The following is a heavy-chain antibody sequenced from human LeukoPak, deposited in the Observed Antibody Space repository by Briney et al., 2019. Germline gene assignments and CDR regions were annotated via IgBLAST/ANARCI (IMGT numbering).Heavy chain of an antibody. Sequence: GGSLRLSCAASGFTFSSYSMNWVRQAPGKGLEWVSYISSSSSTIYYADSAKGRFTISRDNAKNSLYLQMNSLRAEDTAVYYCASTTVTTKIVGFDYWGQGTLVTVSS. CDR2: ISSSSSTI. CDR3: ASTTVTTKIVGFDY. J-gene: IGHJ4*02. CDR1: GFTFSSYS. V-gene: IGHV3-48*01. D-gene: IGHD4-17*01.